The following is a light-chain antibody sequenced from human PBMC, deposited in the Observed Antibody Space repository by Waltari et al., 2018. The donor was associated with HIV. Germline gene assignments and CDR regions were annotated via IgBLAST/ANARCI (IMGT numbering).Light chain of an antibody. CDR2: DAS. V-gene: IGKV3-11*01. CDR1: QTVGVY. CDR3: QQRYNWRT. Sequence: EIVLTQSPATLSLSPGERATLSCMARQTVGVYVAWYQQKPGQAPRLLIYDASNRATGIPARFRGSGSGTEFSLTISSLEPEDFAVYYCQQRYNWRTFGQGTKLEIK. J-gene: IGKJ2*01.